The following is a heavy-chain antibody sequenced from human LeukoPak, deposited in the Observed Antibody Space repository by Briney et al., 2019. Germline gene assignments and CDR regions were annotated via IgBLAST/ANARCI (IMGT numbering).Heavy chain of an antibody. CDR3: AKSWNYYDSSGDDALDI. Sequence: GGSLRLSCAASGFRLDDYGMNWVRQAPGKGLEWVSSINWNGRNTAYADSVKGRFTISRDNSKNTLYLQMNSLRVEDTAVYYCAKSWNYYDSSGDDALDIWGQGTMVTVSS. V-gene: IGHV3-20*04. J-gene: IGHJ3*02. D-gene: IGHD3-22*01. CDR2: INWNGRNT. CDR1: GFRLDDYG.